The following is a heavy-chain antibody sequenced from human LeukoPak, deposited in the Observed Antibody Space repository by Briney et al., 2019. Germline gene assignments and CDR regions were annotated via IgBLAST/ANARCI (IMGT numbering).Heavy chain of an antibody. CDR3: ARGWSDSSPYDC. Sequence: GGSLRLSCAASGFTFSSYSMNWVRQAPGRGLEWVSTITGGSTYIYYADSVKGRFTISRDNTENSLSLQMNSLRVDDTAVYYCARGWSDSSPYDCWGQGTLVTVSS. J-gene: IGHJ4*02. D-gene: IGHD1-1*01. V-gene: IGHV3-21*01. CDR2: ITGGSTYI. CDR1: GFTFSSYS.